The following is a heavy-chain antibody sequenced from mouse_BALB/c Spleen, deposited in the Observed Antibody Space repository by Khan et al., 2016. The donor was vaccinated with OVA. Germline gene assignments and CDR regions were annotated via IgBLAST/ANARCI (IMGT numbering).Heavy chain of an antibody. D-gene: IGHD4-1*01. J-gene: IGHJ3*01. CDR2: FDPANGNT. V-gene: IGHV14-3*02. Sequence: VQLQQSGAELVKPGASVKLSCTASGFNIKDTYMYWVQQRPDQGLEWIGRFDPANGNTKYDPKFQGMATITADTYSNTAFLQLSSLTAEDTAVYYCARDYWDVFAYWGQGTLVTVSA. CDR1: GFNIKDTY. CDR3: ARDYWDVFAY.